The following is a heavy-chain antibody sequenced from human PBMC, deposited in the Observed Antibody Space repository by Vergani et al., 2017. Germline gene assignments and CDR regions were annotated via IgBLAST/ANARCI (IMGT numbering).Heavy chain of an antibody. J-gene: IGHJ6*03. CDR2: ISGSGGST. CDR1: GFTFSSYA. V-gene: IGHV3-23*01. Sequence: EVQLLESGGGLVQPGGSLRLSCAASGFTFSSYAMSWVRQAPGKGLEWVSAISGSGGSTYYADSVKGRFTISRDNSKNTLYLQMNSLRAEDTAVYYCAKEGVMLVAYDDFWSGATGYYMDVWGKGTTVTVSS. CDR3: AKEGVMLVAYDDFWSGATGYYMDV. D-gene: IGHD3-3*01.